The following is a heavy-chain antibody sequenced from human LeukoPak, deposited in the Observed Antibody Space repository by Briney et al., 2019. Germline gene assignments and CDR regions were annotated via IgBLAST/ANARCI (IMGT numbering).Heavy chain of an antibody. CDR1: GFTFSSYG. J-gene: IGHJ6*02. CDR3: AKDSWAYYYGSGSYLYYYGMDV. D-gene: IGHD3-10*01. Sequence: PGGSLRLSCAASGFTFSSYGMHWVRQAPGKGLEWVAVISYDGSNKYYADSVKGRFTISRDNSKNTLYLQMNSLRAEDTAVYYCAKDSWAYYYGSGSYLYYYGMDVWAKRPRSPSP. CDR2: ISYDGSNK. V-gene: IGHV3-30*18.